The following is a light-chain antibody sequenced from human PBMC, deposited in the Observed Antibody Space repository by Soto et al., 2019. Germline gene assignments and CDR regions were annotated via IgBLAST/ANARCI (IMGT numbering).Light chain of an antibody. V-gene: IGLV1-44*01. CDR1: SSNIGSNT. Sequence: QSVLTQPPSASGTPGQRVTISCSGSSSNIGSNTVNWYQQLPGTAPKLLIYSNNQRPSGVPDRFSGSKSGTSASLAISGLQSEDEADYYCAAWDDSLNGPWVFGGGTKLNVL. CDR3: AAWDDSLNGPWV. CDR2: SNN. J-gene: IGLJ3*02.